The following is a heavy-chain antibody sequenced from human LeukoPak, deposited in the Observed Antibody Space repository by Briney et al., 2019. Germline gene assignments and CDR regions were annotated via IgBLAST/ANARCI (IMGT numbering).Heavy chain of an antibody. J-gene: IGHJ4*02. V-gene: IGHV4-34*01. CDR2: INHSGST. CDR3: ASSGWYRGY. Sequence: PSETLSLTCAVYGGSFSGYHWSWIRQPPGKGLEWIGEINHSGSTTYNPSLKSRVTISVDTSKNQFSLKLSSVTAADTAVYYCASSGWYRGYWGQGTLVTVSS. D-gene: IGHD6-19*01. CDR1: GGSFSGYH.